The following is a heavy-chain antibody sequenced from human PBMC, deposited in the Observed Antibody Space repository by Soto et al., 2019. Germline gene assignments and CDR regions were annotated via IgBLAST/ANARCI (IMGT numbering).Heavy chain of an antibody. CDR1: GFTFNSYA. V-gene: IGHV3-30-3*01. Sequence: QVQLVESGGGVVQPGRSLRLSCAASGFTFNSYAVHWVRQAPGKGLEWVAVISYDGSHQYYADSVKGRFTISRDSSKNTVYLQMNSLRAEEKAVYYCVRDKLGGSGSYTFDYWGQGTLVTVSS. D-gene: IGHD3-10*01. CDR3: VRDKLGGSGSYTFDY. CDR2: ISYDGSHQ. J-gene: IGHJ4*02.